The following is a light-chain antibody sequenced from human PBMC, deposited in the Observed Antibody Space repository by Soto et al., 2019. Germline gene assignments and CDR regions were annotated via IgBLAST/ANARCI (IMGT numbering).Light chain of an antibody. Sequence: EIVLTQSPATLSLSPGERATLSCRASQSVSSYLAWYQQKVGPAPRLLIYDASNRATGIPARFSGSGSGTDFTLTISSLEPEDFAVYYCQQRSNWPRTFGQGTKVEIK. J-gene: IGKJ1*01. CDR1: QSVSSY. CDR2: DAS. V-gene: IGKV3-11*01. CDR3: QQRSNWPRT.